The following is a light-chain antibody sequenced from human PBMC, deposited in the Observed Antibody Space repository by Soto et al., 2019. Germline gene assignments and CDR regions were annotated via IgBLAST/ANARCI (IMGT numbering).Light chain of an antibody. CDR3: SSHTSTNTPVV. V-gene: IGLV2-14*01. CDR2: EVS. Sequence: QSALTQPASVSGSPGQTITISCTGTSSDVGGYNYVSWYQHNPGKAPKLLTYEVSNRPSGVSDRFSGSKSDNMASLTISGLQAEDEADYYCSSHTSTNTPVVFGGGTKVTVL. CDR1: SSDVGGYNY. J-gene: IGLJ2*01.